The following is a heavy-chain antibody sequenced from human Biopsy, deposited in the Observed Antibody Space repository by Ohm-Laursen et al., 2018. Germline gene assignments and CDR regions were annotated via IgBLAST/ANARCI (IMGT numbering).Heavy chain of an antibody. J-gene: IGHJ2*01. V-gene: IGHV4-59*07. CDR2: MSNSGST. Sequence: SDTLSLTCTVSRGSISSYYWSWIRQPPGKGLEWIGYMSNSGSTNYNPSLKSRVTMSVNTSKKQFSLRLSSVTAADTAVYYCASAGYNPDWNFDLWGRGTRVTVSS. CDR1: RGSISSYY. D-gene: IGHD5-24*01. CDR3: ASAGYNPDWNFDL.